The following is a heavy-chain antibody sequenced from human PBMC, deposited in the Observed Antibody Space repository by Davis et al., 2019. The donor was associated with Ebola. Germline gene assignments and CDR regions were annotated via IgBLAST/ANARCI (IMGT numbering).Heavy chain of an antibody. CDR1: GFTFSSYA. CDR2: ISSNGGST. V-gene: IGHV3-64D*08. D-gene: IGHD4-11*01. CDR3: VNLKAGDDYSNPLGMDV. Sequence: PGGSLRLSCSASGFTFSSYAMHWVRQAPRKGLEYVSAISSNGGSTYYADSVKGRFTISRDNSKNTLYLQMSSLRAEDTAVYYCVNLKAGDDYSNPLGMDVWGQGTTVTVSS. J-gene: IGHJ6*02.